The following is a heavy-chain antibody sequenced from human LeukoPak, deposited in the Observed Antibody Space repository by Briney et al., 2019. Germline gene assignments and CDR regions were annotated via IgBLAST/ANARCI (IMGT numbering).Heavy chain of an antibody. CDR2: INPDSGGT. CDR1: GYMFTGYY. V-gene: IGHV1-2*02. J-gene: IGHJ6*03. Sequence: ASVKVSCKASGYMFTGYYMHWVRQAPGQGLEWMGWINPDSGGTNYAQKFQGRVTMTRDTSISTAYMDLNRLRSDDTAVYYCARVVAVTGTPVYYMDVWGKGTTVTVSS. D-gene: IGHD6-19*01. CDR3: ARVVAVTGTPVYYMDV.